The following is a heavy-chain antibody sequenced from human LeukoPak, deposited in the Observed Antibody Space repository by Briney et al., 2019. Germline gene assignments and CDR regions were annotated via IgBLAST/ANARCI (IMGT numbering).Heavy chain of an antibody. CDR2: ITVSGANT. V-gene: IGHV3-23*01. Sequence: GGSLRLSCAASGLIFSTYAMSWVRQAPGKGLEWVSAITVSGANTYYADSVKGRFIISRDNSKNTLYLQMNSLRAEDTAVYYCAKSPMITFGGVRGMDVWGKGTTVTVSS. D-gene: IGHD3-16*01. CDR1: GLIFSTYA. J-gene: IGHJ6*04. CDR3: AKSPMITFGGVRGMDV.